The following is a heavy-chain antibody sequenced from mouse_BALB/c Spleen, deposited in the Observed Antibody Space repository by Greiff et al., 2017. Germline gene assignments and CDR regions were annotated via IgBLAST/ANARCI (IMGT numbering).Heavy chain of an antibody. V-gene: IGHV7-1*02. CDR3: ARNVLREAMDD. Sequence: EVKVVESGGGLVQPGGSLRLSCATSGFTFSVFYMEWVRQPPGKRLEWIAESSNKANDYTTAYSASVRGRFIVSRGTSTSILYLQMNTLGAEDTAINYCARNVLREAMDDWGQGTSVTVSS. CDR2: SSNKANDYTT. D-gene: IGHD1-1*01. CDR1: GFTFSVFY. J-gene: IGHJ4*01.